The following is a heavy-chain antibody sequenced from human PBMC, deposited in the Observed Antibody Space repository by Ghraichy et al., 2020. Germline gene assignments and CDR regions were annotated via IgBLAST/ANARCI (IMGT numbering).Heavy chain of an antibody. J-gene: IGHJ4*02. V-gene: IGHV3-11*01. D-gene: IGHD6-19*01. CDR1: GFTFSDYD. CDR2: IGRSGETI. CDR3: ARYGGSGWSLDF. Sequence: GGSLRLSCAASGFTFSDYDMSWVRQGPGKGLEWVSYIGRSGETIYYTDSVKGRFTISRDNAKNSLYLQMNSLRPEDTAVYYCARYGGSGWSLDFWGQGTLVTVSS.